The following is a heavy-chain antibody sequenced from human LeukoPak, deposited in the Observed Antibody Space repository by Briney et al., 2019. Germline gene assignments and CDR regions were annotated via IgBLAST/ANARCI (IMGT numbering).Heavy chain of an antibody. CDR1: GGSISSYY. V-gene: IGHV4-59*01. CDR3: ARLQNYYGSGSLDY. D-gene: IGHD3-10*01. J-gene: IGHJ4*02. Sequence: PSETLSLTCTVSGGSISSYYWSWIQQPPGKGLEWIGYIYYSGSTNYNPSLKSRVTISVDTSKNQFSLKLSSVTAADTAVYYCARLQNYYGSGSLDYWGQGTLVTVSS. CDR2: IYYSGST.